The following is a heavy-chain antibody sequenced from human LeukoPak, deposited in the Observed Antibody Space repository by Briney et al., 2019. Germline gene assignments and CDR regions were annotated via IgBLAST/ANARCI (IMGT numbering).Heavy chain of an antibody. J-gene: IGHJ4*02. CDR3: ARLVDIVVATN. V-gene: IGHV4-38-2*02. CDR2: IYHSGST. CDR1: GYSISSGYY. Sequence: SETLSLTCTVSGYSISSGYYWGWIRQPPGKGREWIGSIYHSGSTYYNPSLKSRVTISVDTSKNQFSLKLSSVTAADTAVYYCARLVDIVVATNWGQGTLVTVCS. D-gene: IGHD2-2*03.